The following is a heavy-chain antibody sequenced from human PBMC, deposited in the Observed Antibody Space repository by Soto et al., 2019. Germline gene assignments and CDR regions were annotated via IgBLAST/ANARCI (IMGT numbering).Heavy chain of an antibody. CDR2: TYYRSKWYN. J-gene: IGHJ5*02. CDR3: ARDRGLAAAGRGNWFDP. D-gene: IGHD6-13*01. Sequence: PSQTLSLTCAISGDSVSSNSAAWNWIRQSPSRGLEWLGRTYYRSKWYNDYAVSAKSRITINPDTSKNQFSLQLNSVTPEDTAVYYCARDRGLAAAGRGNWFDPWGRGTLVTVSS. CDR1: GDSVSSNSAA. V-gene: IGHV6-1*01.